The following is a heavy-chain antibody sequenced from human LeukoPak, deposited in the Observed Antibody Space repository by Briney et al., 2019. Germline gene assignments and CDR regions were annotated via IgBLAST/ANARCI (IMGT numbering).Heavy chain of an antibody. CDR1: GFTFSSYA. V-gene: IGHV3-30-3*01. D-gene: IGHD5-12*01. Sequence: GGSLRLSCAASGFTFSSYAMHWVRQAPGKGLEWVAVISYDGSNKYYADSVKGRFTIYRDNSKNTLYLQMNSLRAEDTAVYYCARVVGGYSGYASDYWGQGTLVTVSS. CDR3: ARVVGGYSGYASDY. CDR2: ISYDGSNK. J-gene: IGHJ4*02.